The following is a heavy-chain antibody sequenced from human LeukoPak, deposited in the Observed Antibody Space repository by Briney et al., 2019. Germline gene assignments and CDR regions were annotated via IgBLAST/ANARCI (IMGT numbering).Heavy chain of an antibody. CDR2: INHSGST. V-gene: IGHV4-34*01. CDR3: ARGPRDGIAVDY. J-gene: IGHJ4*02. Sequence: SETPSLTCAVYGGSFSGYYWSWIRQPPGKGLEWIGEINHSGSTNYNPSLKSRVTISVDTSKNQFSLKLSSVTAADTAVYYCARGPRDGIAVDYWGQGTLVTVSS. CDR1: GGSFSGYY. D-gene: IGHD6-13*01.